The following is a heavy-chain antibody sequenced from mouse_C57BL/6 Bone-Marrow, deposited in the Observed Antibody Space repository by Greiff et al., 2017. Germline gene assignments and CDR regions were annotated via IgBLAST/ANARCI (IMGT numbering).Heavy chain of an antibody. V-gene: IGHV5-4*01. CDR2: ISDGGSYP. CDR1: GFTFSSYA. Sequence: EVQLQQSGGGLVKPGGSLQLSCAASGFTFSSYALSWVSQTPEKRLEWVATISDGGSYPYYPDNVKGRFTISRDNAKNNLDLQMSHLKSEDTAMYYCARGVITTVGTYWGQGTLVTVSA. D-gene: IGHD1-1*01. J-gene: IGHJ3*01. CDR3: ARGVITTVGTY.